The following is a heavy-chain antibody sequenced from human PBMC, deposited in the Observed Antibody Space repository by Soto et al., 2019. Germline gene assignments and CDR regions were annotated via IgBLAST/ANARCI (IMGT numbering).Heavy chain of an antibody. D-gene: IGHD3-10*01. CDR3: AKDRGDGAY. J-gene: IGHJ4*02. CDR1: GFSFSTYA. V-gene: IGHV3-23*01. Sequence: EVQLLESGGGLIQPGGSLRLSCAASGFSFSTYAMSWVRQAPGKGLEWVSTISARGDIIYYADSVKGRFTISRDNSRNTLYLQMKSLRAEDTAIYYCAKDRGDGAYGGRGTLVTVSS. CDR2: ISARGDII.